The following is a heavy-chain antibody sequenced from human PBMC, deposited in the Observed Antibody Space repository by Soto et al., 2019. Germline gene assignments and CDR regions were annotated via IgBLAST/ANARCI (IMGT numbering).Heavy chain of an antibody. CDR2: ISYDGSNK. CDR3: AREASVSAGPTPLYYYYYGMDV. D-gene: IGHD1-1*01. V-gene: IGHV3-30-3*01. Sequence: PGGSLRLSCAASGFTFSSYAMHWVRQAPGKGLEWVAVISYDGSNKYYADSVKGRFTISRDNSKNTLYLQMNSLRAEDTAVYYCAREASVSAGPTPLYYYYYGMDVWGQGTTVTVSS. CDR1: GFTFSSYA. J-gene: IGHJ6*02.